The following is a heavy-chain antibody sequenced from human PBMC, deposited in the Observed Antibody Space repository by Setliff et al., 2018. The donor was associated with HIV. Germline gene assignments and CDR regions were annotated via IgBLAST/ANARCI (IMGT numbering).Heavy chain of an antibody. CDR2: INPNNNST. Sequence: ASVKVSCKASGYTATSYYMHWVRQAPGQGLEWMGIINPNNNSTAYPQKFQGRVTMTWDTSTTTVYMELGSLRSEDTAVYYCARGSDSGSYSYYYGMDVWGQGTTVTVSS. CDR1: GYTATSYY. V-gene: IGHV1-46*01. CDR3: ARGSDSGSYSYYYGMDV. D-gene: IGHD3-16*01. J-gene: IGHJ6*02.